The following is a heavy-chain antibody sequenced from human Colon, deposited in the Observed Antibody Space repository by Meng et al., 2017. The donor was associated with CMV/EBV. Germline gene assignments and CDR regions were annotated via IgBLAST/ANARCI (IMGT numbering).Heavy chain of an antibody. CDR3: ARETAGAGGDYGMDV. J-gene: IGHJ6*02. D-gene: IGHD3-16*01. V-gene: IGHV3-53*01. CDR2: IYSGGST. CDR1: GFPFTTYS. Sequence: WGSLRLSCAVSGFPFTTYSMAWVRQAPGKGLEWVPVIYSGGSTYYADPVKGRFTITRDNSKNTLYLQLNSLRAEDTAVYYCARETAGAGGDYGMDVWGQGTTVTVSS.